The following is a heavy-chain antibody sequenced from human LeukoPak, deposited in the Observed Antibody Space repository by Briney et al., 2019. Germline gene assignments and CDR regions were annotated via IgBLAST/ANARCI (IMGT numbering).Heavy chain of an antibody. D-gene: IGHD2-2*01. CDR3: AREEDCSSTSCYRWFDP. V-gene: IGHV1-2*02. CDR2: INPNSGGT. J-gene: IGHJ5*02. Sequence: ASVKVSCKASGYTFTGYYMHWVRQAPGQGLEWMGWINPNSGGTNYAQKFQGRVTMTRDTSISTAYMELSRLRSDDTAVYYCAREEDCSSTSCYRWFDPWGQGTLVTVSS. CDR1: GYTFTGYY.